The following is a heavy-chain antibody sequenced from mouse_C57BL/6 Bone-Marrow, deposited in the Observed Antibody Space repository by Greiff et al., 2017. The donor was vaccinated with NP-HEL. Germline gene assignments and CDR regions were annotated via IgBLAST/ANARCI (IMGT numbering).Heavy chain of an antibody. CDR1: GYTFTSYW. J-gene: IGHJ2*01. CDR3: ARNYGYDVGY. CDR2: IHPNSGST. Sequence: VKLQQPGAELVKPGASVKLSCKASGYTFTSYWMHWVKQRPGQGLEWIGMIHPNSGSTNYNEKFKSKATLTVDKSSSTAYMQLSSLTSEDSAVYYCARNYGYDVGYWGQGTTLTVSS. V-gene: IGHV1-64*01. D-gene: IGHD2-2*01.